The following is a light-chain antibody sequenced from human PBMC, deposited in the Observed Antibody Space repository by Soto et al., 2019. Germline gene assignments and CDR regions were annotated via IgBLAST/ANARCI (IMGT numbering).Light chain of an antibody. CDR2: TVS. Sequence: DVVMTQSPLSLPVTLGQPASISCRSSQSLVYSDGNTFLSWFQLRPGQSPRRLIYTVSSRDSGVPDRFSGSGSGTDFTLKISRVEAEDVGVYYCMQGTHWPPSFGPGTKVDFK. J-gene: IGKJ3*01. CDR1: QSLVYSDGNTF. CDR3: MQGTHWPPS. V-gene: IGKV2-30*01.